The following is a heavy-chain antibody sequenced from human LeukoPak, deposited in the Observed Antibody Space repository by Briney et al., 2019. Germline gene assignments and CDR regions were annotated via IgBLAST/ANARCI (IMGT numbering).Heavy chain of an antibody. CDR2: ISGSGGST. Sequence: PGGSLRLSCAASGFTFSSYGMSWVRQAPGKGLEWVSAISGSGGSTYYADSVKGRFTISRDNSKNTLYLQMNSLRAEDTAVYYCAKGRGYSGYEEFDPWGQGTLVTVSS. D-gene: IGHD5-12*01. CDR1: GFTFSSYG. CDR3: AKGRGYSGYEEFDP. J-gene: IGHJ5*02. V-gene: IGHV3-23*01.